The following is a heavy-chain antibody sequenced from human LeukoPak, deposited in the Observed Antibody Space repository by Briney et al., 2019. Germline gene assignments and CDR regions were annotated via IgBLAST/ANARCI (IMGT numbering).Heavy chain of an antibody. J-gene: IGHJ4*02. CDR3: ARDEIYCSSTSCYVGGYYFDY. CDR1: GFTFSSYS. Sequence: GGSLRLSCAASGFTFSSYSMNWVHQAPGKGLEWVSSISSSSSYIYYADSVKGRFTISRDNAKNSLYLEMNSLRAEDTAVYYCARDEIYCSSTSCYVGGYYFDYWGQGTLVTVSS. CDR2: ISSSSSYI. V-gene: IGHV3-21*01. D-gene: IGHD2-2*01.